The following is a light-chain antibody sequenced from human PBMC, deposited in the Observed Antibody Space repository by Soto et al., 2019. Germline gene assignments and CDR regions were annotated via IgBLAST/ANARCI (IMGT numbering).Light chain of an antibody. V-gene: IGKV1-5*03. J-gene: IGKJ1*01. Sequence: DIQMTQSPSTLCGSVGHRVCITCRASQTISSWLAWYQQKPGKAPKLLIYKASTLKSGVPSRFSGSGSGTEFTLTISSLQHDDFATYYRQHYNSYSEAFGQGTKVDIK. CDR1: QTISSW. CDR3: QHYNSYSEA. CDR2: KAS.